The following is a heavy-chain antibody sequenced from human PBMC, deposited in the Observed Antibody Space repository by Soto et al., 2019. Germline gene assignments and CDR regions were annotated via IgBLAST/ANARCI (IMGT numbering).Heavy chain of an antibody. CDR2: IKTDGSET. CDR3: TSDRYPRFYHGSGSYPYY. D-gene: IGHD3-10*01. V-gene: IGHV3-7*03. Sequence: GGSLRLSCAASGFTFSSFWMSWVRQAPGKGLEWVANIKTDGSETHYVDSVKGRFTISRDNPKTSLFLQMNSLRVEDTAVYFCTSDRYPRFYHGSGSYPYYWRQGPPVTVSS. CDR1: GFTFSSFW. J-gene: IGHJ4*02.